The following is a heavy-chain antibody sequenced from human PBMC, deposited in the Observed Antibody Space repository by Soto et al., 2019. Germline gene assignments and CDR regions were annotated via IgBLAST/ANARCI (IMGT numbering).Heavy chain of an antibody. Sequence: SETLSLTCAVYGGSFSDYYWSWIRQPPGKGLEWIGEINHRGSTNYNPSLKSRVTISVDTSKIQFSLKLSSLRSEDTAVYYCARGGHVVVVTAALDYWGQGTLVTVSS. V-gene: IGHV4-34*01. CDR2: INHRGST. CDR3: ARGGHVVVVTAALDY. CDR1: GGSFSDYY. D-gene: IGHD2-21*02. J-gene: IGHJ4*02.